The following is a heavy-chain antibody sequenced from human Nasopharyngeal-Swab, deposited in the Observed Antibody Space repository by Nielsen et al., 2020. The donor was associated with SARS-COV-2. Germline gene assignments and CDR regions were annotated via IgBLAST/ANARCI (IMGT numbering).Heavy chain of an antibody. D-gene: IGHD5-18*01. CDR2: ISSRGRTI. V-gene: IGHV3-48*03. CDR3: ARMDLETAIGDY. CDR1: GFTFSRYE. J-gene: IGHJ4*02. Sequence: GESLKISCAASGFTFSRYEMNWVRQAPGKGLEWVSYISSRGRTIYYADSVKGRFTISRDNARNSLYLQMNSLRAEDTAVYYCARMDLETAIGDYWGQGTLVTVSS.